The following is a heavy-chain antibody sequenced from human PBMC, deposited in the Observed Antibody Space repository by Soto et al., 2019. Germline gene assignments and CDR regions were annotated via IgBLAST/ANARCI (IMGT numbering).Heavy chain of an antibody. Sequence: TSETLSLTCAVSGGSISSSNWWSWVRQPPGEGLEWIGEIYHSGSTNYNPSLKSRDTISVDKSKNQFSLKLSSVTAADTAVYYCAAGEQALDYWGQGTLVTVS. CDR3: AAGEQALDY. CDR1: GGSISSSNW. CDR2: IYHSGST. V-gene: IGHV4-4*02. D-gene: IGHD3-16*01. J-gene: IGHJ4*02.